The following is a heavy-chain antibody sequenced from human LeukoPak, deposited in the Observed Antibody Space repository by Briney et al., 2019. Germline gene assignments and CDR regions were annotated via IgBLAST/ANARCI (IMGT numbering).Heavy chain of an antibody. V-gene: IGHV4-38-2*01. Sequence: SETLSLTCAVSAYSISNGYYWGWIRQPPGKGLEWIGSVFHSGSTFYSPSLKSRVTMSVDTSKNQFSLNLSSVTAADTALYYCARLVGARSQADHWGQGNLVTVSS. CDR2: VFHSGST. D-gene: IGHD1-26*01. J-gene: IGHJ4*02. CDR1: AYSISNGYY. CDR3: ARLVGARSQADH.